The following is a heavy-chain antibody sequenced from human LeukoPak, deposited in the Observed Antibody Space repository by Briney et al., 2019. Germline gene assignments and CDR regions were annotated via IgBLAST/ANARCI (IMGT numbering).Heavy chain of an antibody. CDR3: TRRPGYSYPFDY. CDR1: GFTFSGSA. CDR2: IRSKANSYAT. D-gene: IGHD5-18*01. Sequence: GGSLKVSCAASGFTFSGSAMHWVRQASGKGLEWVGRIRSKANSYATAYAASVKGRFTISRDDSKNTAYLQMNSLKTEDTAVYYCTRRPGYSYPFDYWGQGTLVTVSS. V-gene: IGHV3-73*01. J-gene: IGHJ4*02.